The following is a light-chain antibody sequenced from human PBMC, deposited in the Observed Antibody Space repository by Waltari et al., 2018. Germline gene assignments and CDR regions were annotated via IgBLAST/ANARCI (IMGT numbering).Light chain of an antibody. CDR3: SSYTSTTTVI. Sequence: WYQQRPGKAPKVMIYDVSNRPAGVSNRFSGSKSGNTASLAISGLQAEDEADYYCSSYTSTTTVIFGGGTKLTVL. V-gene: IGLV2-14*03. J-gene: IGLJ2*01. CDR2: DVS.